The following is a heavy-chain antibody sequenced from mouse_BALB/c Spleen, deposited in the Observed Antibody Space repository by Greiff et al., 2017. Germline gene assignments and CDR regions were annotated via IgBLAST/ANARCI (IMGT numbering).Heavy chain of an antibody. J-gene: IGHJ3*01. Sequence: EVKVVESGGGLVKPGGSLKLSCAASGFTFSDYYMYWVRQTPEKRLEWVATISDGGSYTYYPDSVKGRFTISRDNAKNNLYLQMSSLKSEDTAMYYCARDDLGAWFAYWGQGTLVTVSA. CDR3: ARDDLGAWFAY. CDR1: GFTFSDYY. V-gene: IGHV5-4*02. CDR2: ISDGGSYT. D-gene: IGHD4-1*01.